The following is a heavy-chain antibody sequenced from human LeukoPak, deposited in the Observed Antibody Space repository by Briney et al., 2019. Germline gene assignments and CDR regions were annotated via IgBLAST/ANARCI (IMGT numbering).Heavy chain of an antibody. CDR1: GYTFTSYG. V-gene: IGHV1-18*01. CDR3: ARVDNSSPVFDY. CDR2: ISAYNGNT. Sequence: ASVKVSCKASGYTFTSYGVSWVRQASGQGLEWMGWISAYNGNTNYAQKLQGRVTMTTDTSTSTSYMELRSLRSEDTAVYYCARVDNSSPVFDYWGQGTLVTVSS. J-gene: IGHJ4*02. D-gene: IGHD6-6*01.